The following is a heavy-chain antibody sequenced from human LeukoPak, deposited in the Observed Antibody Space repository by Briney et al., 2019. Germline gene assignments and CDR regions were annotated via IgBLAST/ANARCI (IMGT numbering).Heavy chain of an antibody. D-gene: IGHD5-12*01. V-gene: IGHV3-23*01. CDR1: GFAFSAYA. CDR3: AKRSGYTAGWFFDF. J-gene: IGHJ4*02. Sequence: PGGSLRLSCATSGFAFSAYAMSWVRQAPGRGLEWVSSISGSGDNTNYAESVKGRFTISRDNSENTLFLQMNSLRAEDTAVFYCAKRSGYTAGWFFDFRGQGTLVTVSS. CDR2: ISGSGDNT.